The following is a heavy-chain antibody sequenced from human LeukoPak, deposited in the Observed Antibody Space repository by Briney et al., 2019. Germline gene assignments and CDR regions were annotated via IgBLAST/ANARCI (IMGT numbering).Heavy chain of an antibody. CDR3: AFQPPRPDYDILWAFDY. D-gene: IGHD3-9*01. Sequence: GASVKVSCKASGGTFSSYAISWVRQAPGQGLEWMGGIIPIFGTANYAQKFQGRVTITTDESTSTAYMELSSLRSEDTAVYYCAFQPPRPDYDILWAFDYWGQGTLVTVSS. J-gene: IGHJ4*02. CDR1: GGTFSSYA. V-gene: IGHV1-69*05. CDR2: IIPIFGTA.